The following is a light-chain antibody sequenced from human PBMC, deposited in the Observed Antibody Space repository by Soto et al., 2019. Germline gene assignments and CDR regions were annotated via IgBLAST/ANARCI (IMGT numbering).Light chain of an antibody. CDR1: QSVTTNY. J-gene: IGKJ1*01. Sequence: EIVLTQSPGTLSLSPGARATLSCRATQSVTTNYLAWYQHKPGQAPRLLIYGASNRATDIPDKFSGSGSGTDFTLTISRLEPEDSAVYYCQQYGSSPRTFGQGTKVEIK. CDR2: GAS. CDR3: QQYGSSPRT. V-gene: IGKV3-20*01.